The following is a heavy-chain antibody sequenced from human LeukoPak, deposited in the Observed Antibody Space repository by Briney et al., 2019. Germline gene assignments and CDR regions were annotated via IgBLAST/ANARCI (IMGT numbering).Heavy chain of an antibody. CDR3: ARTQDSRDWFDP. CDR2: INPNNGGT. Sequence: ASVKVSCKASGYTFTGYYIHWVRQAPGQGPEWVGWINPNNGGTNYAQKFQGRVTVTRDTSISTAYMELYSLRSDDTAVYYCARTQDSRDWFDPWGQGTLVTVSS. D-gene: IGHD2-15*01. J-gene: IGHJ5*02. CDR1: GYTFTGYY. V-gene: IGHV1-2*02.